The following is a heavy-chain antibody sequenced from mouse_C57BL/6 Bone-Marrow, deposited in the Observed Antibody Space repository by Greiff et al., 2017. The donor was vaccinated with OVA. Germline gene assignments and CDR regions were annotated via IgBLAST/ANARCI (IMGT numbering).Heavy chain of an antibody. CDR2: IWSGGST. V-gene: IGHV2-2*01. CDR1: GFSLTSYG. CDR3: ARKGTTVVEHYAMDY. J-gene: IGHJ4*01. D-gene: IGHD1-1*01. Sequence: VKLQESGPGLVQPSQSLSITCTVSGFSLTSYGVHWVRQSPGKGLEWLGVIWSGGSTDYNAAFISRLSISKDNSKRQVFFKMNSLQADYTAIYYCARKGTTVVEHYAMDYWGQGTSVTVSS.